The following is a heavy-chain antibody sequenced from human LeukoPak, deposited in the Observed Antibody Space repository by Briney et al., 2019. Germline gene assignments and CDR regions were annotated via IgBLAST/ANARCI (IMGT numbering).Heavy chain of an antibody. D-gene: IGHD1-7*01. CDR2: IYYSGST. CDR1: GGSISSSSYY. V-gene: IGHV4-39*07. CDR3: ARVLGNWNYLIGYFDY. Sequence: SETLSLTCTVSGGSISSSSYYWGWIRQPPGKGLEWIGSIYYSGSTYYNPSLKSRVTISVDTSKNQFSLKLSSVTAADTAVYYCARVLGNWNYLIGYFDYWGQGTLVTVSS. J-gene: IGHJ4*02.